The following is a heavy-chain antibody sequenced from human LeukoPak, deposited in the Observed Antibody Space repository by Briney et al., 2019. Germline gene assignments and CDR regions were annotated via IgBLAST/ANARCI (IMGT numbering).Heavy chain of an antibody. Sequence: GGSLRLSCAASGFTFSSYSMNWVRQAPGKGLEWVSYISSSSSTIYYADSVKGRFTISRDNSKNTLYLQMNSLRAEDTAVYYCAKDKYNFWSGSNYYYMDVWGKGTTVTVSS. CDR3: AKDKYNFWSGSNYYYMDV. CDR1: GFTFSSYS. D-gene: IGHD3-3*01. V-gene: IGHV3-48*01. J-gene: IGHJ6*03. CDR2: ISSSSSTI.